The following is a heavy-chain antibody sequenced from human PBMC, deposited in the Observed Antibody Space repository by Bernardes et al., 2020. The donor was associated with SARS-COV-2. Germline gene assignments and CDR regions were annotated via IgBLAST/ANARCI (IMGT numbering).Heavy chain of an antibody. CDR3: TTGAEIYYDSSGFSYYFVF. CDR2: ITRKTDGGTT. CDR1: GFTFSNAW. Sequence: GASLRLSCAASGFTFSNAWINWVRPAPGKGLEWAGHITRKTDGGTTDYAAPVKGRSTISGDDSKNTMYLQMNSLKTEDTAVYYCTTGAEIYYDSSGFSYYFVFWGQGTLVTVFS. J-gene: IGHJ4*02. D-gene: IGHD3-22*01. V-gene: IGHV3-15*07.